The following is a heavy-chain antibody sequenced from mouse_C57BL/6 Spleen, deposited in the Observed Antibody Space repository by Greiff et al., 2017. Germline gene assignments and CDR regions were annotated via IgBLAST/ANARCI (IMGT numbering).Heavy chain of an antibody. V-gene: IGHV1-75*01. CDR1: GYTFTDYY. CDR3: ARMCGYFDG. CDR2: ICSGSGSP. Sequence: VQLQQSGPELVKPGASVKISCKASGYTFTDYYINWVKQRPGQGLEWIGWICSGSGSPYYNEKFKGKATLTVDKSSSTAYMLRSSLTSENSAVYFCARMCGYFDGWGEGTTLTVSS. D-gene: IGHD1-1*02. J-gene: IGHJ2*01.